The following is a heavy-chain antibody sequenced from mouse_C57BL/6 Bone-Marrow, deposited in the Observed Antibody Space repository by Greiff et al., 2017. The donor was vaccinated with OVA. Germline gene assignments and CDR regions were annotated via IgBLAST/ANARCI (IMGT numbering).Heavy chain of an antibody. V-gene: IGHV14-3*01. CDR2: IDPANGNT. D-gene: IGHD1-1*01. Sequence: VQLQQSVAELVRPGASVKLSCTASGFNIKNTYMHWVKQRPEQGLEWIGRIDPANGNTKYAPKFQGKATITADTSSNTAYLQLISLTSEDTAIYYCARRTITTVVATRAMDYWGQGTSVTVSS. CDR1: GFNIKNTY. J-gene: IGHJ4*01. CDR3: ARRTITTVVATRAMDY.